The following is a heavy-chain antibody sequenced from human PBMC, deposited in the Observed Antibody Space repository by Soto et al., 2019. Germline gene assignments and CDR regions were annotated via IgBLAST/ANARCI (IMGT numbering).Heavy chain of an antibody. CDR3: ARLRHDSSGYYWFDP. D-gene: IGHD3-22*01. CDR2: IYYSGSI. CDR1: GGSISGSSYY. Sequence: PSETLSLTCNVSGGSISGSSYYWGWIRQPPGKGLEWIASIYYSGSIYYNPSLKSRVTMSVDTPKNQFSLKLSSVTAADTAVYFCARLRHDSSGYYWFDPWGQGTQVTVSS. V-gene: IGHV4-39*01. J-gene: IGHJ5*02.